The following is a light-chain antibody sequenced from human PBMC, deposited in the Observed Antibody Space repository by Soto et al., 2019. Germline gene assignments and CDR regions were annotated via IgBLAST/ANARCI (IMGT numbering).Light chain of an antibody. J-gene: IGLJ2*01. Sequence: QSALTQPASVSGSPGQSITISCTGTSGDIGSYTYVSWYQQYPGKAPKLLISEVTNRPSGVSNRFSGSKSGNTASLTISGLQAEDEADYYCCSYAGSYTLVFGGGTKLTVL. V-gene: IGLV2-14*01. CDR2: EVT. CDR3: CSYAGSYTLV. CDR1: SGDIGSYTY.